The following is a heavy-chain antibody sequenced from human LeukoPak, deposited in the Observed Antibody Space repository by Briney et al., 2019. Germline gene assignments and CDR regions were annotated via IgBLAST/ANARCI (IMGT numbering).Heavy chain of an antibody. CDR3: ARERDSSSFFDY. V-gene: IGHV3-66*01. Sequence: PGGSLRLSCAASGFTVSSNYMSWVREAPGKGLEWVSVIYSGGSTYYADSVKGRFTISRDNAKNSLYLQMNSLRAEDTAVYYCARERDSSSFFDYWGQGTLVTVSS. CDR1: GFTVSSNY. J-gene: IGHJ4*02. CDR2: IYSGGST. D-gene: IGHD6-6*01.